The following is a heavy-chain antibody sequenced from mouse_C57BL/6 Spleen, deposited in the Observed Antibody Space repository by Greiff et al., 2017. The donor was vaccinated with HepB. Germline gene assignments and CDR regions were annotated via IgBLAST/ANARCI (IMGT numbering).Heavy chain of an antibody. CDR1: GFTFSSYA. D-gene: IGHD2-3*01. Sequence: EVKVVESGGGLVKPGGSLKLSCAASGFTFSSYAMSWVRQTPEKRLEWVATISDGGSYTYYPDNVKGRFTISRDNAKNNLYLQMSHLKSEDTAMYYCARGGPDGYYEGWYFDVWGTGTTVTVSS. J-gene: IGHJ1*03. V-gene: IGHV5-4*03. CDR2: ISDGGSYT. CDR3: ARGGPDGYYEGWYFDV.